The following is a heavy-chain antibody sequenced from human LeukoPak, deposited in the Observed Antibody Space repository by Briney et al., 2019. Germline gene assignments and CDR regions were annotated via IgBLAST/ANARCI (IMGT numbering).Heavy chain of an antibody. CDR3: AELGITMIGGV. CDR1: GITFSSYG. J-gene: IGHJ6*04. Sequence: GGSLRLSCAASGITFSSYGMSWVRQAPGKGLEWVSSISSTGGTTYYADSVKGRFTISRDNSKNTLYLQMNSLRAEDTAVYYCAELGITMIGGVWGKGTTVTISS. D-gene: IGHD3-10*02. V-gene: IGHV3-23*01. CDR2: ISSTGGTT.